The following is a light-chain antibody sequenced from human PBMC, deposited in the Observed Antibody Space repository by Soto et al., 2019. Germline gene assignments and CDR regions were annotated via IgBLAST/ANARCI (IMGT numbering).Light chain of an antibody. Sequence: QSALTQPASVSGSPGQSITISCTGTSSDVGRYNYVSWYQQHPGKVPKLMIYDVSNRPSGVSNRFSGSKSGNTASLTISGLQAEDEADYHCSSYTSNNTLVVFGGGTKLTVL. CDR1: SSDVGRYNY. CDR3: SSYTSNNTLVV. V-gene: IGLV2-14*01. J-gene: IGLJ2*01. CDR2: DVS.